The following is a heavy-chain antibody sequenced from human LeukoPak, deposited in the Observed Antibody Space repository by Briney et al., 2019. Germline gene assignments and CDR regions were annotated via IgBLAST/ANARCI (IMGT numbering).Heavy chain of an antibody. CDR2: ISSSSSYI. D-gene: IGHD2-15*01. J-gene: IGHJ6*03. CDR1: GFTFSSYS. V-gene: IGHV3-21*04. CDR3: AKNRGSGSHYYYHMDV. Sequence: GGSLRLSCAASGFTFSSYSMNWVRQAPGKGLEWVSSISSSSSYIYYADSVKGRFTISRDNSKNTLYLQVNSLRAEDTAVYYCAKNRGSGSHYYYHMDVWGKGTTVTVSS.